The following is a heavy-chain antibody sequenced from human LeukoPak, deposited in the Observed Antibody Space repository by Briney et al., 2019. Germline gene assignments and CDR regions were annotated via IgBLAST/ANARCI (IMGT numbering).Heavy chain of an antibody. CDR3: AAAPLPHSYFDY. V-gene: IGHV3-48*03. J-gene: IGHJ4*02. D-gene: IGHD1-14*01. CDR1: GFTCSSYE. CDR2: ISSSGSTI. Sequence: GGSLRLSCAASGFTCSSYEMNWVRQAPGKGLEWVSYISSSGSTIYYADSVKGRFTISRDNAKNSLYLQMNSLRAEDTAVYYCAAAPLPHSYFDYWGQGTLVTVSS.